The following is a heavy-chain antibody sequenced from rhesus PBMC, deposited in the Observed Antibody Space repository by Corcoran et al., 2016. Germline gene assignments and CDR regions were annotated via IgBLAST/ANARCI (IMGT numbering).Heavy chain of an antibody. J-gene: IGHJ4*01. Sequence: EVQLVESGGGLAKPGGSLRRSGAAPGLTCSDYHMDWVRQAPGKGLEWVSRISNGGGSTWYADSVKGRFTISRENAKNTLYLQMNSLRAEDTAVYYCSRDGGYSNSYFDCWGQGVLVTVSS. CDR1: GLTCSDYH. CDR2: ISNGGGST. CDR3: SRDGGYSNSYFDC. D-gene: IGHD4-23*01. V-gene: IGHV3-178*01.